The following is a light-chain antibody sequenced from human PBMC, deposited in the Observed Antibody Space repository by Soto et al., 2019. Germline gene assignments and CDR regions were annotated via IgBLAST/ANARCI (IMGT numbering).Light chain of an antibody. V-gene: IGLV1-51*01. J-gene: IGLJ2*01. Sequence: QSVLTQPPSVSAAPGQKVTISCSGSFSNIGKNYVSWYQRLPGTAPKLLIYDNNERSSGIPDRFSGSKSGTSATLGIAGLQTGDEADYYCRTWDTSLSAVVFGGGTKLTVL. CDR3: RTWDTSLSAVV. CDR2: DNN. CDR1: FSNIGKNY.